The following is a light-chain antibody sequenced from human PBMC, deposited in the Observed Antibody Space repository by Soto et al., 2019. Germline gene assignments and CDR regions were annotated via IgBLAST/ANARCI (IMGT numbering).Light chain of an antibody. J-gene: IGKJ3*01. CDR3: HQYYDSPA. V-gene: IGKV4-1*01. Sequence: DIVMTPSSDSLAVSLGDRATINCKSSQNILYSSNNKNYLAWYQQKPGQPPKVLISWASSRESGVPYQFSGRGSGTDFTLITSNLQADDVPVSYCHQYYDSPALGPGTKVEIK. CDR1: QNILYSSNNKNY. CDR2: WAS.